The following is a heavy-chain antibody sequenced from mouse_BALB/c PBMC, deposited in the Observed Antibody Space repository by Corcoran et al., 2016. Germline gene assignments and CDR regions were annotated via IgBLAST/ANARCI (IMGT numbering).Heavy chain of an antibody. CDR2: IYWDDDK. D-gene: IGHD1-1*01. J-gene: IGHJ4*01. CDR1: GFSLSTSGMG. CDR3: ARSARYGSSYDYAMDY. V-gene: IGHV8-12*01. Sequence: QVTLKESGPGILQPSQTLSLTCSFSGFSLSTSGMGVSWIRQPSGKGLEWLAHIYWDDDKRYNPSLKSRLTISKDTSSNQVFLKITSVDTADTATYYCARSARYGSSYDYAMDYWGQGTSVTVSS.